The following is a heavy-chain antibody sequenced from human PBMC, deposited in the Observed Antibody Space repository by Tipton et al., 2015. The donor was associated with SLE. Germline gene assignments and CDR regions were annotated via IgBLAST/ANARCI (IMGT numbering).Heavy chain of an antibody. Sequence: TLSFTCAVYGGSFSGYYWSWIRQSPGKGLEWIGEINRYGSTNYNPSLKSRVTISVDTSKNQFSLKLSSVTAADTAVYYCARVGGIAARYYYYYMDVWGKGTTVTVSS. D-gene: IGHD6-6*01. J-gene: IGHJ6*03. V-gene: IGHV4-34*01. CDR2: INRYGST. CDR1: GGSFSGYY. CDR3: ARVGGIAARYYYYYMDV.